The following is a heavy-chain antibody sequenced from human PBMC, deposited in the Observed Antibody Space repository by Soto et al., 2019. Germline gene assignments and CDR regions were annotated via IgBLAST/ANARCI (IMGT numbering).Heavy chain of an antibody. CDR2: IYYSGST. J-gene: IGHJ6*03. CDR1: GGSSSSCSDY. CDR3: ASSTTVTPYYYYYYLDV. D-gene: IGHD4-17*01. Sequence: PLETLSLTFTVSGGSSSSCSDYWGWIRQPPGKGLEWIGSIYYSGSTYYNPSLKSRVTISVDTSKSQFSLKLSSVTAADTAVYSCASSTTVTPYYYYYYLDVWGKGTTVTVSS. V-gene: IGHV4-39*07.